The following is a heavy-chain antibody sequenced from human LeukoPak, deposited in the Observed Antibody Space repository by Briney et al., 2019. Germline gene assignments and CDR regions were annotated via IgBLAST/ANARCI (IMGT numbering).Heavy chain of an antibody. V-gene: IGHV1-69*13. CDR1: GGTFSSYA. D-gene: IGHD3-22*01. CDR3: ARAHVGYYDSSGYYLDY. CDR2: IIPILGTA. Sequence: SVKVSCKASGGTFSSYAISWVRQAPGQGLEWMGGIIPILGTANYAQKFQGRVTITADESTSTAYMELSSLRSEDTAVYYCARAHVGYYDSSGYYLDYWGQGTLVTVSS. J-gene: IGHJ4*02.